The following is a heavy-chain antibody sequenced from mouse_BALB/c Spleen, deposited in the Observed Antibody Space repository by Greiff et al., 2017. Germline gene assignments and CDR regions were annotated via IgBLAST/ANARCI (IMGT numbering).Heavy chain of an antibody. CDR1: GYTFTSYY. CDR3: TRSDYGSSYYFDY. J-gene: IGHJ2*01. V-gene: IGHV1S81*02. D-gene: IGHD1-1*01. Sequence: QVQLQQSGAELVKPGASVKLSCKASGYTFTSYYMYWVKQRPGQGLEWIGEINPSNGGTNFNEKFKSKATLTVDKSSSTAYMQLSSLTSEDSAVYYCTRSDYGSSYYFDYWGQGTTLTVSS. CDR2: INPSNGGT.